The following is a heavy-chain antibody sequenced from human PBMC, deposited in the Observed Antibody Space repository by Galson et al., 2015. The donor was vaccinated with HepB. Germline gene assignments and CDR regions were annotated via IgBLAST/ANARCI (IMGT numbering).Heavy chain of an antibody. Sequence: SLRLSCAASGFNFNYYAMHWVRQAPGMGLEYISGITNNGVGTNYADSVKGRFTISRDNSKKSLILQMSDLRPEDTALYYCVKEDILAGFSVGSFHVWGQGTMVTVSS. V-gene: IGHV3-64D*08. J-gene: IGHJ3*01. CDR1: GFNFNYYA. D-gene: IGHD3-9*01. CDR3: VKEDILAGFSVGSFHV. CDR2: ITNNGVGT.